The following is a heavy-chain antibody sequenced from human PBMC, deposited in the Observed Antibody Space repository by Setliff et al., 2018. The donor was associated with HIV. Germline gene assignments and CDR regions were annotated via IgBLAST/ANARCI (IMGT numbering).Heavy chain of an antibody. J-gene: IGHJ2*01. CDR1: GFTFAHQA. CDR3: ARGWTRAVFGYFDL. CDR2: IGGSGSAI. Sequence: GGSLRLSCTTSGFTFAHQAMTWVRQAPGKGLEWVSYIGGSGSAIYYADSVKGRFTISRDSSKNTLYLQMSSLRPEDTAVYYCARGWTRAVFGYFDLWGRGALVTVSS. V-gene: IGHV3-48*03. D-gene: IGHD6-19*01.